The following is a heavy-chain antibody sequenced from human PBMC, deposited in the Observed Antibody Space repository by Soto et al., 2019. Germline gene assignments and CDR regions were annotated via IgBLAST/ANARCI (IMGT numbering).Heavy chain of an antibody. CDR3: ARDRLRTVTTIRVGFPPPRTLYYGMDV. CDR1: GFTFSSYG. D-gene: IGHD4-17*01. J-gene: IGHJ6*02. Sequence: GGSLRLSCAASGFTFSSYGMHWVRQAPGKGLEWVAVIWYDGSNKYYADSVKGRFTISRDNSKNTLYLQMNSLRAEDTAVYYCARDRLRTVTTIRVGFPPPRTLYYGMDVWGQGTTVTVSS. V-gene: IGHV3-33*01. CDR2: IWYDGSNK.